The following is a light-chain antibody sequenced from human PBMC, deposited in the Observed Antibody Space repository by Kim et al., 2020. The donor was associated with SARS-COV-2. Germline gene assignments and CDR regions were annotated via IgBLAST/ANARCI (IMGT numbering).Light chain of an antibody. CDR3: HQTNSLPFS. J-gene: IGKJ4*01. V-gene: IGKV1-39*01. CDR2: LAS. CDR1: QSVNRY. Sequence: DIQLTQSPSSLSASVGDRVTITCRASQSVNRYLNWYQQREGKAPKLLVYLASTLQSGVPSRFSGSGSGTDFTLTISSLQPEDSGTYYCHQTNSLPFSFGGGTKVDIK.